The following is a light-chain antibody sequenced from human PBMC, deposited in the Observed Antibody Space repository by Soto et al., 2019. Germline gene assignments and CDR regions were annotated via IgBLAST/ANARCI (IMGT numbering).Light chain of an antibody. CDR2: LNDDGSH. CDR1: SGHSTYA. V-gene: IGLV4-69*01. Sequence: QLVLTQAPSASASLGASVKLTCTLSSGHSTYAIAWHQQHPQKGPRYLMKLNDDGSHTKGDTIPDRFSGSSSGTERYLTISSLQSEDEADYYCSSYTSIITVVFGGGTKLTVL. J-gene: IGLJ2*01. CDR3: SSYTSIITVV.